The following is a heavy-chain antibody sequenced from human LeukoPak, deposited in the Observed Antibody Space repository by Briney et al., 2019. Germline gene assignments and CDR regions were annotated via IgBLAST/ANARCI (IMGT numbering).Heavy chain of an antibody. CDR1: GYTFTSYY. J-gene: IGHJ4*02. CDR3: ARGPDSSGYYAREGLHYFDY. Sequence: ASVKVSCKASGYTFTSYYMHWVRQAPGQGLEWMGIINPSGGSTSYAQKFQGRVTMTRDMSTSTVYMELSSLRSEDTAVYYCARGPDSSGYYAREGLHYFDYWGQGTLVTVSS. CDR2: INPSGGST. D-gene: IGHD3-22*01. V-gene: IGHV1-46*01.